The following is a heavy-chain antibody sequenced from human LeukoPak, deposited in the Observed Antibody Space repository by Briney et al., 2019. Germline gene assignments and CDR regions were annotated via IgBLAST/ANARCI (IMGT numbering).Heavy chain of an antibody. Sequence: PGGSLRLSCAASGFTFSSYWMHWVRQAPGKGLEWVANIKQDGSEKYYVDSVKGRFTISRDNAKNSLYLQMNSLRAEDTAVYYCARDRSYSDILTPYYFDYWGQGTLVTVSS. CDR3: ARDRSYSDILTPYYFDY. CDR1: GFTFSSYW. V-gene: IGHV3-7*01. J-gene: IGHJ4*02. CDR2: IKQDGSEK. D-gene: IGHD3-9*01.